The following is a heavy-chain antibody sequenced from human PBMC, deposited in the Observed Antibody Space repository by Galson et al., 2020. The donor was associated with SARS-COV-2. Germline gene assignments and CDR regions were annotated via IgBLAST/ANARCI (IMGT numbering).Heavy chain of an antibody. Sequence: GESLKISCAASGFTFSSYGMHWVRQAPGKGLEWVAVIWYDGSNKYYADSVKGRFTISRDNSKNTLYLQMNSLRAEDTAVYYCARDLDGYNNFDYWGQGTLVTVSS. CDR2: IWYDGSNK. CDR1: GFTFSSYG. D-gene: IGHD5-12*01. J-gene: IGHJ4*02. V-gene: IGHV3-33*01. CDR3: ARDLDGYNNFDY.